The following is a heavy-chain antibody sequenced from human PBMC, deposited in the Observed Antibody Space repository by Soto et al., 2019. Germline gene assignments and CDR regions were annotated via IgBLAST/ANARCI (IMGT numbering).Heavy chain of an antibody. J-gene: IGHJ4*02. Sequence: QVQLVESGGGVVQPGRSLRLSCAASGFTFSSYAMHWVRQAPGKGLEWVAVISYDGSNKYFADSVKGRFTISRDNSKNTLYLQMNSLRAEDTAVYYCARCDPAAYWNYFDYWGQGTLVTVSS. D-gene: IGHD1-1*01. CDR2: ISYDGSNK. V-gene: IGHV3-30-3*01. CDR1: GFTFSSYA. CDR3: ARCDPAAYWNYFDY.